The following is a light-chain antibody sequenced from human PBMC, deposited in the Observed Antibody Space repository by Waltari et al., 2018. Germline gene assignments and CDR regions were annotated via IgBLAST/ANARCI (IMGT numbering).Light chain of an antibody. CDR1: SDDVGAYDY. CDR3: SSYTSSTFVV. Sequence: QSALTQPASVSGSPGQSITISCTGTSDDVGAYDYVSWYQQDPVTAPKLIIFDVSHRPSGFSNRFSGSKSGNTASLTISGLQPEDEADYYCSSYTSSTFVVFGGGTRLTVV. J-gene: IGLJ3*02. V-gene: IGLV2-14*03. CDR2: DVS.